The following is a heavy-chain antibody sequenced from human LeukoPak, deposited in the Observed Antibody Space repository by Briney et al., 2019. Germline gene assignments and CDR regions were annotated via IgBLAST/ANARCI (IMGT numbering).Heavy chain of an antibody. CDR3: AVGITGTTLDY. V-gene: IGHV4-34*01. CDR1: GGSFSGYY. J-gene: IGHJ4*02. D-gene: IGHD1-7*01. Sequence: SETLSLTCAVYGGSFSGYYWSWIRQPPGKGLEWMGEINHSGSTNYNPSLKSRVTMSVDTSKNQFSLKLSSVTAADTAVYYCAVGITGTTLDYWGQGTLVTVSS. CDR2: INHSGST.